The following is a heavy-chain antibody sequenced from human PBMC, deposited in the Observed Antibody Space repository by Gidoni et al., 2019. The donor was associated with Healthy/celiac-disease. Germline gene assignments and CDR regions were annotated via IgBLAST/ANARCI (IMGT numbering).Heavy chain of an antibody. CDR3: ARGSDYDYVWGSYRYFEY. CDR1: GGSFSGSY. J-gene: IGHJ4*02. D-gene: IGHD3-16*02. V-gene: IGHV4-34*01. CDR2: INHSGST. Sequence: QVQLQQWGEGLLKPSETLSPTCAVYGGSFSGSYWSWIRQPPGKGLEWLGEINHSGSTNYNPSLKSRVTISVDTSKNQFSLKLSSVTAADTAVYYCARGSDYDYVWGSYRYFEYWGQGTLVTVSS.